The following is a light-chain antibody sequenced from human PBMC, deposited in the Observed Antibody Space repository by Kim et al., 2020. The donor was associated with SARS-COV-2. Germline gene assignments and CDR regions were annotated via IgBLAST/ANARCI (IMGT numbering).Light chain of an antibody. CDR1: SGSIASNY. Sequence: KTVTISGTRSSGSIASNYVQWYQQRPGSSPTTVIYEDYQRPSGVPDRFSGSIDSSSNSASLTISGLKTEDEADYYCQSYDSSNHWVFGGGTQLTVL. V-gene: IGLV6-57*01. CDR3: QSYDSSNHWV. J-gene: IGLJ3*02. CDR2: EDY.